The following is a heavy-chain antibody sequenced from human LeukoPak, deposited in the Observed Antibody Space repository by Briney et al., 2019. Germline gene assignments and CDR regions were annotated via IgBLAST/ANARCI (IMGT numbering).Heavy chain of an antibody. Sequence: GGSLRLSCGVSGFTFSNYWMSWVRQAPGKGLEWVANIKQDGSDTYYLDSVRGRFTISRDNAKNSLYLQMDSLRAEDTAVYYCAKVIAARPAWGQGTLVTVSS. CDR3: AKVIAARPA. CDR2: IKQDGSDT. D-gene: IGHD6-6*01. CDR1: GFTFSNYW. J-gene: IGHJ5*02. V-gene: IGHV3-7*05.